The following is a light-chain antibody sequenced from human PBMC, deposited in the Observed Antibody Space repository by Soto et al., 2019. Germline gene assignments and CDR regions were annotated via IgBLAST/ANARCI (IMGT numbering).Light chain of an antibody. CDR2: NVN. CDR1: SSDVGNYNY. CDR3: TSFTSSTTYV. Sequence: QSVLTQSASVSGSPGQSITISCTGTSSDVGNYNYVSWYQQHPGEVPKLIIFNVNNRPSGVSNRFSGSKSGNPASLTISGLQVEDEADYYGTSFTSSTTYVFGTGTKVTVL. V-gene: IGLV2-14*01. J-gene: IGLJ1*01.